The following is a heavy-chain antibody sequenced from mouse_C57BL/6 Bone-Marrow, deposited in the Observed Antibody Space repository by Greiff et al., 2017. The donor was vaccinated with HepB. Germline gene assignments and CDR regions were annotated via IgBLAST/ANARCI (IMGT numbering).Heavy chain of an antibody. J-gene: IGHJ1*03. CDR2: ISGGGGNT. V-gene: IGHV5-9*01. CDR3: ARHANYGSSHWYFDV. Sequence: EVQRVESGGGLVKPGGSLKLSCAASGFTFSSYTMSWVRQTPEKRLEWVATISGGGGNTYYPDSVKGRFTISRDNAKNTLYLQMSSLRSEDTALYYCARHANYGSSHWYFDVWGTGTTVTVSS. D-gene: IGHD1-1*01. CDR1: GFTFSSYT.